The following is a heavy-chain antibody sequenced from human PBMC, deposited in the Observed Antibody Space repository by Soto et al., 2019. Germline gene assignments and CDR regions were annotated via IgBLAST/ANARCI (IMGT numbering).Heavy chain of an antibody. CDR2: IWYDGSNK. J-gene: IGHJ3*02. D-gene: IGHD6-19*01. Sequence: GGSLRLSCAASEFTFSSYGMHWVRQAPGKGLEWVAVIWYDGSNKYYADSVKGRFTISRDNSKNTLYLQMNSLRAEDTAVYYCARDGARSSGFDAFDIWGQGTMVTVSS. CDR1: EFTFSSYG. CDR3: ARDGARSSGFDAFDI. V-gene: IGHV3-33*01.